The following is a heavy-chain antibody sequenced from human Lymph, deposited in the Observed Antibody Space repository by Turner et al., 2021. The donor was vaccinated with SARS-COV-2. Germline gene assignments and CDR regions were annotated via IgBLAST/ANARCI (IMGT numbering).Heavy chain of an antibody. V-gene: IGHV3-21*01. CDR3: ARDIPTTADYFDY. CDR2: ISSSSSYI. J-gene: IGHJ4*02. D-gene: IGHD4-17*01. CDR1: GFPFSTYS. Sequence: ETQLVESGGGLVTPGGSLRLSCAASGFPFSTYSMNWVRQAPGKGLEWISSISSSSSYIYYADSVKGRFTISRDDAKNSLYLQMNSLRAEDTAVYYCARDIPTTADYFDYWGQGTLVTVSS.